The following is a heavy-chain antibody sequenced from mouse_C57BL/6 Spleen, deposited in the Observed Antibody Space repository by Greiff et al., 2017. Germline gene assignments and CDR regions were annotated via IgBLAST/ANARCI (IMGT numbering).Heavy chain of an antibody. V-gene: IGHV5-6*01. J-gene: IGHJ1*03. CDR1: GFTFSSYG. D-gene: IGHD1-1*01. Sequence: EVQGVESGGDLVKPGGSLKLSCAASGFTFSSYGMSWVRQTPDKRLEWVATISSGGSYTYYPDSVKGRFTISRDNAKNTLYLQMSSLKSEDTAMYYCARLSDYYGSSYWYFDVWGTGTTVTVSS. CDR3: ARLSDYYGSSYWYFDV. CDR2: ISSGGSYT.